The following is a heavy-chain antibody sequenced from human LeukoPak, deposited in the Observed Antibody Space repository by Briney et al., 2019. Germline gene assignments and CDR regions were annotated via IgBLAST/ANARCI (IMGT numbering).Heavy chain of an antibody. CDR3: ARAHSSSWYYFDY. V-gene: IGHV4-59*01. CDR2: IYYSGST. J-gene: IGHJ4*02. D-gene: IGHD6-13*01. Sequence: SEALSLTCTVSGGSISSYYWSWIRQPPGKGLEWIGYIYYSGSTNYNPSLKSRVTISVDTSKNQFSLKLSSVTAADTAVYYCARAHSSSWYYFDYWGQGTLVTVSS. CDR1: GGSISSYY.